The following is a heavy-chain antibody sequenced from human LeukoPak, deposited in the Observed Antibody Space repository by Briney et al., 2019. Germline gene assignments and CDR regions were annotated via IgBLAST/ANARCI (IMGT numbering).Heavy chain of an antibody. CDR3: ANTEVAGTMSAPLL. J-gene: IGHJ4*02. CDR1: GGSIRGYY. Sequence: SETLSLTCNVSGGSIRGYYWSWIRQPPGKGLEWIGYIYSSGSTNYNPSLKSRVTMSVDTSKNQFSLKVSSVTAADTAVYYCANTEVAGTMSAPLLWGQGTLVTVSS. V-gene: IGHV4-59*01. D-gene: IGHD6-19*01. CDR2: IYSSGST.